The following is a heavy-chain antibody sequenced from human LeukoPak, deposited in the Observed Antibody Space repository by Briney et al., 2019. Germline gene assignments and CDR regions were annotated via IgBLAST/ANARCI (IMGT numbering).Heavy chain of an antibody. V-gene: IGHV1-46*01. Sequence: ASLKLSCKASGYTFTSFYMKWVRQSPGQGLEWMGIINPSGGSTNYAQKFQGRVSMTRETSTSTVYMELSSLRSEDTAMYWCARGYYDSSGYDPGLGYWGQGTLVTVSS. CDR3: ARGYYDSSGYDPGLGY. D-gene: IGHD3-22*01. CDR2: INPSGGST. J-gene: IGHJ4*02. CDR1: GYTFTSFY.